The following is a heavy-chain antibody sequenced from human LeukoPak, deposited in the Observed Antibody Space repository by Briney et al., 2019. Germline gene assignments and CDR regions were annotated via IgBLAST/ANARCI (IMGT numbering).Heavy chain of an antibody. J-gene: IGHJ6*03. Sequence: SETLSLTCAVSGGSVSSGGYCWSWIRQPPGKGLEWIGYIYDSERTYQNPSLRSRLTISVDTSQNQFSLKLTSVTAADTAVYYCARQVGRGTQIYYMDVWGKGTTVTVSS. CDR2: IYDSERT. V-gene: IGHV4-30-4*07. CDR1: GGSVSSGGYC. D-gene: IGHD3-16*01. CDR3: ARQVGRGTQIYYMDV.